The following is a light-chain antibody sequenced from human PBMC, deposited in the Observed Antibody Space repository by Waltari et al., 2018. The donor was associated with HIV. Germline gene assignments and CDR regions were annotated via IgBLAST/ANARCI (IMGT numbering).Light chain of an antibody. J-gene: IGKJ1*01. CDR2: KAS. CDR3: QQYDSYLWT. Sequence: DIQMTQSPSTLSASVGDRVTITCRASQSISSWFAWYQQKPGKAPKLLIYKASTLESGVPSRFSGSGSGTEFTLTISSLKPDDFATYYCQQYDSYLWTFGQGTKVE. CDR1: QSISSW. V-gene: IGKV1-5*03.